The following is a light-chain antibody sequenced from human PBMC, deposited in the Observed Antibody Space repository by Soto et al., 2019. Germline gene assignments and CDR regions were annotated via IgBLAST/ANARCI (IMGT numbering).Light chain of an antibody. CDR3: NSYTTSTTFV. V-gene: IGLV2-14*01. CDR1: SSDIGTYNY. CDR2: DVS. Sequence: ALTQPASVSGSPGQSITISCTGTSSDIGTYNYVSWYQQHPGKAPKLMIYDVSNRPSGVSNRFSGSKSGSTASLTISGLQAEDEADYYCNSYTTSTTFVFGTGTKVTVL. J-gene: IGLJ1*01.